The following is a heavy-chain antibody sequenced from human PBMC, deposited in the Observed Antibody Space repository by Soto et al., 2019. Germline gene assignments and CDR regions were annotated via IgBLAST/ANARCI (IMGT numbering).Heavy chain of an antibody. D-gene: IGHD1-1*01. Sequence: EVQLVESGGGLVQPGGSLRLSCAASGFTFSSYEMNWVRQAPGKGLEWVSYISSSGSTIYYADSVKGRFTISRDNAKNSLYLKMNSLRAEDTAVYYCARASINNWAATVYYFDYWGQGTLVTVSS. CDR2: ISSSGSTI. CDR3: ARASINNWAATVYYFDY. V-gene: IGHV3-48*03. CDR1: GFTFSSYE. J-gene: IGHJ4*02.